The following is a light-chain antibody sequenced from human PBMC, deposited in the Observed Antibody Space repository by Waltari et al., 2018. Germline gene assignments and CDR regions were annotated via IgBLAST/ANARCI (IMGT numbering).Light chain of an antibody. CDR2: DVT. V-gene: IGLV2-14*01. J-gene: IGLJ1*01. CDR3: SSFTSSSTYV. Sequence: QSALTQPASVSGSPGQSITIPCPGTSSDVGGYNSVSWYQQHPGKAPKLWIYDVTKRPSGISNRFSGSKSGNTASLTISGLQAEDEADYYCSSFTSSSTYVFGTGTRVTVL. CDR1: SSDVGGYNS.